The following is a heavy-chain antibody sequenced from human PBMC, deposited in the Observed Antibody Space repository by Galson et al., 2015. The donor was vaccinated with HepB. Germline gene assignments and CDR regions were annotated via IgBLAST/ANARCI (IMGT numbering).Heavy chain of an antibody. Sequence: SVKVSCKASGYTFTSYGISWVRQAPGQGLEWMGWISAYNGNTNYAQKLQGRVTMSTDTSTSTAYMEVRSLRSDDTAVYYCARDKIYSGYDGGDAFDIWGQGTMVTVSS. CDR1: GYTFTSYG. V-gene: IGHV1-18*04. D-gene: IGHD5-12*01. CDR2: ISAYNGNT. J-gene: IGHJ3*02. CDR3: ARDKIYSGYDGGDAFDI.